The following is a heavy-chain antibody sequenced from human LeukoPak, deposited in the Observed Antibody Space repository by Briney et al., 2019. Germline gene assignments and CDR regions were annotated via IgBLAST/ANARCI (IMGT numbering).Heavy chain of an antibody. J-gene: IGHJ4*02. CDR3: ARRVSWYGYYFDY. D-gene: IGHD6-13*01. Sequence: PSETLSLTCTVSGGSISSYFWSWIRQPPGKGLEWIGYIYYSGSTNYNPSLKSRVTISVDTSKNQFSLKLSSVTAADTAVYYCARRVSWYGYYFDYWGQGTLVTVSS. V-gene: IGHV4-59*08. CDR2: IYYSGST. CDR1: GGSISSYF.